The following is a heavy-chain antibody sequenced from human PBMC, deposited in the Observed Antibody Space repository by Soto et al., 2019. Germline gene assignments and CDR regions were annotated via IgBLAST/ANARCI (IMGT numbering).Heavy chain of an antibody. CDR1: GGSISSGGYV. Sequence: QVQLQESGPGLVKPSQTLSLSCTVSGGSISSGGYVWNWIRQHPGKGLEWIGYIYYSGVTYYNPSLKSRVTISVDTSKNQFSLRMSSVTAADTAVYYCAREPSIWGQGTLVTVSS. CDR3: AREPSI. J-gene: IGHJ4*02. CDR2: IYYSGVT. V-gene: IGHV4-31*03.